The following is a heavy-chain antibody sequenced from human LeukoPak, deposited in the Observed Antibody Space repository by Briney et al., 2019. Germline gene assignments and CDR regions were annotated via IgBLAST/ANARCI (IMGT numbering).Heavy chain of an antibody. CDR3: ARDGVDYCSGGSCYGY. J-gene: IGHJ4*02. V-gene: IGHV3-11*06. CDR2: ISSSSSYT. CDR1: GFTVSDYY. D-gene: IGHD2-15*01. Sequence: TGGSLRLSCAAAGFTVSDYYMSWIRQAPGKGLGWVSYISSSSSYTNYADSVKGRFTISRDNAKNSLYLQMNSLRAEDTAVYYCARDGVDYCSGGSCYGYWGQGTLVTVSS.